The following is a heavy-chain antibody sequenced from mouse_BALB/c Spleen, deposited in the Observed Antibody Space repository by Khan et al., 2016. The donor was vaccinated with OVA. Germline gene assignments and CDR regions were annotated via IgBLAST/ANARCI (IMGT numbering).Heavy chain of an antibody. CDR1: GFTFSDYG. J-gene: IGHJ4*01. Sequence: EVELVESGGGLMQPGGSRKLSCAASGFTFSDYGMAWVRQAPGKGPEWVAVIISLTYSIYYADTVTGRFTISRENAKNTLYLEMSSLRSEDTAMYYCARSWAMDYWGQGTTVTVSS. V-gene: IGHV5-15*02. CDR3: ARSWAMDY. CDR2: IISLTYSI.